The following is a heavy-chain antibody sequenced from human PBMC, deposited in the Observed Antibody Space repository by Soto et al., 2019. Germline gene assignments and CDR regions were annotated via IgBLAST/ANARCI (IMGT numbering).Heavy chain of an antibody. J-gene: IGHJ5*02. Sequence: QLQLQESGSGLVKPSQTLSLTCAGSISSGGYSWSWIRQPPGKGLEWLGDISHSGSTYYNTSLKTRVTISVDRSKNQFSLKLCSVTAADTAVYYCARVPSPWRQGTLFTVSS. V-gene: IGHV4-30-2*01. CDR1: SISSGGYS. CDR3: ARVPSP. CDR2: ISHSGST.